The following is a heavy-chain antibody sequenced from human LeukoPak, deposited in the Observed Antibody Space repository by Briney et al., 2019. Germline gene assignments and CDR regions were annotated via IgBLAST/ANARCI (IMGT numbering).Heavy chain of an antibody. Sequence: GGSLRLSCAASGFTFSSYAMSWVRQAPGKGLEWVSAINGSGGSTYYADSVKGRFTISRDNSKNTLYLQMNSLRAEDTAVYYCAKDPVGAIIEAYFDYWGQGTLVTVSS. J-gene: IGHJ4*02. D-gene: IGHD1-26*01. CDR2: INGSGGST. CDR1: GFTFSSYA. CDR3: AKDPVGAIIEAYFDY. V-gene: IGHV3-23*01.